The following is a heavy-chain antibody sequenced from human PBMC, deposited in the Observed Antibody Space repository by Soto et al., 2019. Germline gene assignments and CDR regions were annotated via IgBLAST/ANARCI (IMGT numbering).Heavy chain of an antibody. V-gene: IGHV5-51*01. Sequence: SGESLKISCKGSGYSFTSYWIGWVRQMPGKGLEWMGIIYPGDSVTRYSPSFQGQVTISADKSISTAYLQWSSLKASDTAMYYCARVAPNTRGYSGYDFNAFDIWGQGTMVTVSS. CDR3: ARVAPNTRGYSGYDFNAFDI. CDR2: IYPGDSVT. J-gene: IGHJ3*02. CDR1: GYSFTSYW. D-gene: IGHD5-12*01.